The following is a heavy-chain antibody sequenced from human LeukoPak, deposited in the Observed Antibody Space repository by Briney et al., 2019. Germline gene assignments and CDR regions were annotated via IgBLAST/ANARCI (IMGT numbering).Heavy chain of an antibody. Sequence: PGGSLRLSCAASGFTFSSYAMSWVRQAPGKGLEWVSAISGSGGSTYYADSVKGRFTISRDNSKNTLYLQMNSLRAEDTAVYYCATFNYVWGSYRRYYYGMDVWGQGTTVTVSS. CDR2: ISGSGGST. CDR3: ATFNYVWGSYRRYYYGMDV. D-gene: IGHD3-16*02. V-gene: IGHV3-23*01. CDR1: GFTFSSYA. J-gene: IGHJ6*02.